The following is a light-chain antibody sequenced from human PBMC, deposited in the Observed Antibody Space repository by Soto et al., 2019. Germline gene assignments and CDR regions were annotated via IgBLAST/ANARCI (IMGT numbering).Light chain of an antibody. Sequence: EIVMTQSPATLSVSPGERATLSCRASQSVSSNLAWYQQKPGQAPRLLIYGASTRATGIPARFSGSGSGTEFTLTISSLQSEDFAVYYCQQYNNWPPHTFGQGTKVYIK. J-gene: IGKJ1*01. CDR3: QQYNNWPPHT. CDR2: GAS. V-gene: IGKV3-15*01. CDR1: QSVSSN.